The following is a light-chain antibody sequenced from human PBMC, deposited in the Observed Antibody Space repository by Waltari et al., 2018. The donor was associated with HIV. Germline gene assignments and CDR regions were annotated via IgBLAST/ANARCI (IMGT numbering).Light chain of an antibody. CDR2: GDM. CDR1: NSNLGAGYD. J-gene: IGLJ3*02. Sequence: SVLTQPPSLSGAPGQWVTISCTGTNSNLGAGYDVHWYRQLPGAAPALVVYGDMIRPLGVPDRFTGSKSGTSASLAINGLQTEDEGDYYCQSYDSSLSGLWVFGGGTRLTVL. V-gene: IGLV1-40*01. CDR3: QSYDSSLSGLWV.